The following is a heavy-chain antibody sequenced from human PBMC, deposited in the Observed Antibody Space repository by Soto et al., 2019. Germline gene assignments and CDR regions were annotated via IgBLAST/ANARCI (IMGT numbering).Heavy chain of an antibody. V-gene: IGHV1-18*01. CDR1: GYTFTTSG. D-gene: IGHD1-26*01. CDR3: ARQGSWPYYYYGLDV. CDR2: ISTYNGDT. Sequence: QVQLVQSGPEVKKPGASVKVSCEASGYTFTTSGISWVRQAPGQVLEWMGWISTYNGDTNSAQKFQGRVTMTADTSPGTVYMELMSLKSADTAVYYCARQGSWPYYYYGLDVLGVVTTVTAAS. J-gene: IGHJ6*04.